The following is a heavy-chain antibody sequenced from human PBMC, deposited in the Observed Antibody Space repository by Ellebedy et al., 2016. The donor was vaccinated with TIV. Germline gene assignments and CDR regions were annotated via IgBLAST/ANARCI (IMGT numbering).Heavy chain of an antibody. CDR2: IYGSGSP. J-gene: IGHJ4*02. Sequence: MPSETLSLTCNVSGGSVSTYFWSWIRQPAGKGLEWIGRIYGSGSPIYNPSLKNRVSMSVDTSKNQLSLKLSSVTAADTAVYYCARADYSSRSPLDYWGQGTLVTVSS. CDR3: ARADYSSRSPLDY. CDR1: GGSVSTYF. V-gene: IGHV4-4*07. D-gene: IGHD6-13*01.